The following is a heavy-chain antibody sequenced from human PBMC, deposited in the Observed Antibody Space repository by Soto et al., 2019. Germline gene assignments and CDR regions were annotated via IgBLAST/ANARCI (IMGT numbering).Heavy chain of an antibody. CDR3: ARDGADYDSSVNDAFDI. V-gene: IGHV1-18*04. CDR2: ISAYNGNT. Sequence: QVQLGQSGAEVKKPGASVKVSCKASGYTFTSYGITWGRQAPGQGLEWMGWISAYNGNTNYAQKLQGRVTMTTDTSTSTAYMELRSLRSDDTAVYYCARDGADYDSSVNDAFDIWGQGTMVTVSS. J-gene: IGHJ3*02. CDR1: GYTFTSYG. D-gene: IGHD3-22*01.